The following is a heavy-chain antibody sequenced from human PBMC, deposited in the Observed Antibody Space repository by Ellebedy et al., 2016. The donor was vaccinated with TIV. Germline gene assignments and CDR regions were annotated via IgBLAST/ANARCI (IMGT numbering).Heavy chain of an antibody. D-gene: IGHD6-13*01. CDR1: GFTFSSYA. CDR2: ISSSGGST. V-gene: IGHV3-23*01. CDR3: AKTPYSSSWYPTPDY. J-gene: IGHJ4*02. Sequence: GESLKISCAASGFTFSSYAMSWVRQAPGKGLEWVSAISSSGGSTYYADSVKGRFTISRDNSKNTLYLQMNSLRAEDTAVYYCAKTPYSSSWYPTPDYWGQGTLVTVSS.